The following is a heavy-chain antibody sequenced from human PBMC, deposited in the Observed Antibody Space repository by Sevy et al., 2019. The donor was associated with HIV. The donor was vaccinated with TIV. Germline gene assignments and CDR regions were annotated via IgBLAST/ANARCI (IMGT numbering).Heavy chain of an antibody. CDR2: ISSSSYI. D-gene: IGHD3-22*01. CDR3: ASKPYDSSGYYLS. CDR1: GFTFSSYS. Sequence: GGSLRLSCAASGFTFSSYSMNWVRQAPGKGLEWVSSISSSSYIYYAGSVKGRFTISRDNAKNSLYLQMNSLRAEDTAVYYCASKPYDSSGYYLSWGQGTLVTVSS. J-gene: IGHJ4*02. V-gene: IGHV3-21*01.